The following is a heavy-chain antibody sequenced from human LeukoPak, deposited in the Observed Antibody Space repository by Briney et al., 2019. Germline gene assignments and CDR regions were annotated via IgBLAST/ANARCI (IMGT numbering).Heavy chain of an antibody. V-gene: IGHV3-73*01. J-gene: IGHJ4*02. D-gene: IGHD5-24*01. CDR1: GFTFSGSA. CDR3: AKDDAWLQYND. CDR2: VRSRGNSYAT. Sequence: GGSLRLSCAASGFTFSGSAMHWVRQASGKGLEWVGRVRSRGNSYATTYAASVKGRFTISRDDSKNTAYLQMNSLKTEDTAVYYCAKDDAWLQYNDWGQGTLVTVSS.